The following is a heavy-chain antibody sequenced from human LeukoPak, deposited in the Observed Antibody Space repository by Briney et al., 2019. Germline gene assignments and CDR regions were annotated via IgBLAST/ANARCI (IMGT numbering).Heavy chain of an antibody. CDR3: ARVTWLSAAGTEGNFDY. J-gene: IGHJ4*02. Sequence: PGGSLRLSCAASGFTFSSYTMNWVRQAPGKGLEWVSSITSSSSYIYYADSVKGRFTISRHNAKNSLYLQMDSLRAEDTAVYYCARVTWLSAAGTEGNFDYWGRGTLVTVSS. CDR1: GFTFSSYT. D-gene: IGHD6-13*01. V-gene: IGHV3-21*01. CDR2: ITSSSSYI.